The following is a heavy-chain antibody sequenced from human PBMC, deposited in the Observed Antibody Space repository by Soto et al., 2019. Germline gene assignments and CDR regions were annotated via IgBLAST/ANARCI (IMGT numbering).Heavy chain of an antibody. Sequence: EVHLLESGGGLVQPGGSLRLSCAASGFTFTTSPMSWVRQAPGKGLEGVSHINSSGGRTYSADSVKGRFAISRDNSKNTLYLQMDSLRVDDTAVYFCAKGVTNFDDRSGRPYYLDAWGQGILVTVSS. J-gene: IGHJ4*02. CDR3: AKGVTNFDDRSGRPYYLDA. CDR1: GFTFTTSP. V-gene: IGHV3-23*01. D-gene: IGHD3-22*01. CDR2: INSSGGRT.